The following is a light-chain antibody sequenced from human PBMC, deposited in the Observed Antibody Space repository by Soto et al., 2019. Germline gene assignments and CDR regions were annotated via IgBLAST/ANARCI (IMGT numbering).Light chain of an antibody. CDR3: HQYGSSPRT. V-gene: IGKV3-20*01. J-gene: IGKJ1*01. Sequence: EIVLTQSPGTLSLSPGERATLSCRASQSVGNNYLAWFQQKSGQAPRLLISGASSRATGIPDRFSGSGSGTDFTLTSSRLEPEDFAVYYCHQYGSSPRTCGQGTRVEVK. CDR1: QSVGNNY. CDR2: GAS.